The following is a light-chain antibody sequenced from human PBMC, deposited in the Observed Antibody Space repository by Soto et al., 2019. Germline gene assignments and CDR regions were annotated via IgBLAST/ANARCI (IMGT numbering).Light chain of an antibody. V-gene: IGKV3-15*01. CDR1: QSIRSH. CDR3: QQFDDSVT. CDR2: ASS. Sequence: EIVMTQSPATLSVSPGDSATLSGRASQSIRSHLAWYQLRPGQAPRVLIYASSTRATGVPARFSSSGARTDSTITISRLEPEDSAVYYCQQFDDSVTFGQGTRLEIK. J-gene: IGKJ5*01.